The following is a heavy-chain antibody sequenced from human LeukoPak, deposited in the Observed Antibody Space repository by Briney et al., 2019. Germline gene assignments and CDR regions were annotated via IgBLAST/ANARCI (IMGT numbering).Heavy chain of an antibody. CDR1: GGSISSYY. CDR2: IHYSGST. J-gene: IGHJ4*02. V-gene: IGHV4-59*01. Sequence: KSSETLSLTCTVSGGSISSYYWSWIRQPPGKGLQWIVYIHYSGSTDYNPSLKSRVTISIDTSKTQFSLILSSVTAAETAVYYCARGARGYSYGPYDYWGQGTLATVSS. D-gene: IGHD5-18*01. CDR3: ARGARGYSYGPYDY.